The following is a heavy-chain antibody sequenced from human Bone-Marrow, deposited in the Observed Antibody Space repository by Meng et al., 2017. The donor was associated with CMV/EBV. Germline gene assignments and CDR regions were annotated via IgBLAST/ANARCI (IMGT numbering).Heavy chain of an antibody. CDR2: ISYDGSNK. D-gene: IGHD5-24*01. CDR3: VRLMAAHDAFDI. CDR1: GFTFSSYA. V-gene: IGHV3-30-3*01. Sequence: GGSLRLSCAASGFTFSSYAMHWVRQAPGKGLEWVAVISYDGSNKYYADSVKGRFTISRDNSKNTLYLQMNSLRAEDTAVYYCVRLMAAHDAFDIWGQGTMVTVSS. J-gene: IGHJ3*02.